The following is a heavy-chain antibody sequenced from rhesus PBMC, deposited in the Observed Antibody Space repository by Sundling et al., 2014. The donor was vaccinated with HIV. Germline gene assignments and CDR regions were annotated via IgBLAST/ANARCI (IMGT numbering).Heavy chain of an antibody. Sequence: QVQLRESGPGLVKPSETPVPHLRCLWGAPSEIVSTGAGSASPQGRDWSGLGTYIVVVTPTITPPTRSRVTISTDTFRNQFSLKLSSVTAADTAVYYCARDGKYCSGTYCFARDYYGLDSWGQGVVVTVSS. CDR2: YIVVVTP. CDR1: GAPSEIVST. V-gene: IGHV4-106*01. D-gene: IGHD2-27*01. CDR3: ARDGKYCSGTYCFARDYYGLDS. J-gene: IGHJ6*01.